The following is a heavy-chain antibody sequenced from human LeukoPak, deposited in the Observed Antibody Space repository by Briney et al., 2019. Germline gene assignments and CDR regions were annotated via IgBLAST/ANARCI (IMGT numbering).Heavy chain of an antibody. D-gene: IGHD3-10*01. J-gene: IGHJ4*02. CDR1: GFTFSSYA. CDR3: AKDHYYGSGTILDY. CDR2: ISGSGGST. Sequence: GGSLRLSCAASGFTFSSYAMSWVRQAPGKGLESVSAISGSGGSTYYADSVKGRFTISRDNSKNTLYLQMNSLRAEDTAVYYCAKDHYYGSGTILDYWGQGTLVTVSS. V-gene: IGHV3-23*01.